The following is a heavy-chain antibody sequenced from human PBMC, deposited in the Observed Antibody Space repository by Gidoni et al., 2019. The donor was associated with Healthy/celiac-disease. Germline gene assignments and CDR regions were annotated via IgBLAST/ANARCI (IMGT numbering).Heavy chain of an antibody. CDR2: ISSSSSYT. CDR3: ARGAVTYYFDY. CDR1: GFTFSDYY. Sequence: QVQLVESGGGLVKPGGSLSLSCAASGFTFSDYYMSWIRQAPGKGLEWVSYISSSSSYTNYADSVKGRFTISRDNAKNSLYLQMNSLRAEDTAVYYCARGAVTYYFDYWGQGTLVTVSS. D-gene: IGHD4-17*01. J-gene: IGHJ4*02. V-gene: IGHV3-11*06.